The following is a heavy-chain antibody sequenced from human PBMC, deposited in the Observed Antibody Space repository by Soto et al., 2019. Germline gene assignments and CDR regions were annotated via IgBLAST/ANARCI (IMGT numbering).Heavy chain of an antibody. CDR1: GFTFSSYG. V-gene: IGHV3-30*18. CDR2: ISYDGSNK. D-gene: IGHD2-15*01. CDR3: AKDTVVAATNWFDP. Sequence: GGSLRLSCAASGFTFSSYGMHWVRQAPGKGLEWVAVISYDGSNKYYADSVKGRFTISRDNSKNTLYLQMNSLRAEDTAVYYCAKDTVVAATNWFDPWGQGTLVTVSS. J-gene: IGHJ5*02.